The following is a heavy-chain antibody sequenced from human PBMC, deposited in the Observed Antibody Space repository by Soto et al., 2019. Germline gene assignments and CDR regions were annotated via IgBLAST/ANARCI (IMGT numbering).Heavy chain of an antibody. CDR2: IYYSGST. D-gene: IGHD6-19*01. J-gene: IGHJ4*02. V-gene: IGHV4-61*03. Sequence: SETLSLTCTVSGGSVSSGRYYWSWVRQPPGKGLEWIGYIYYSGSTKYNPSLKSRVTISVDTSKNHFSLNLSSMTAADTAVYYCARSGSGSGWLGGQGTLVTVSS. CDR1: GGSVSSGRYY. CDR3: ARSGSGSGWL.